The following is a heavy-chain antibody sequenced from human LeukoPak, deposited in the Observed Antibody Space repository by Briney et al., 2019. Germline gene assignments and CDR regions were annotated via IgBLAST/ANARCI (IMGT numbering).Heavy chain of an antibody. D-gene: IGHD5-24*01. CDR3: TRSRRDGNDY. J-gene: IGHJ4*02. V-gene: IGHV3-7*01. CDR1: GFTFSSSW. Sequence: AGGSLRLSCAASGFTFSSSWMSWVRQAPGKGLEWVANINEDGSAKSYVDSVKGRCTISRDNAKRSLDLQVNSLRAEDTAVYYCTRSRRDGNDYWGQGTLVTVSS. CDR2: INEDGSAK.